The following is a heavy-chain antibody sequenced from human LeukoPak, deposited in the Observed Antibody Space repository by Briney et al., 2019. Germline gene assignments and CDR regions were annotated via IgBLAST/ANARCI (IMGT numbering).Heavy chain of an antibody. J-gene: IGHJ5*02. D-gene: IGHD3-10*01. CDR3: ARDDKLLWFEGNWFDP. Sequence: ASVKVSCKASGYTFTNYDINWVRQATGQGLEWMGWMNPHSGNTGYAQKFQGRVTMTTDTSTSTAYMELRSLRSDDTAVYYCARDDKLLWFEGNWFDPWGQGTLVTVSS. CDR1: GYTFTNYD. CDR2: MNPHSGNT. V-gene: IGHV1-8*01.